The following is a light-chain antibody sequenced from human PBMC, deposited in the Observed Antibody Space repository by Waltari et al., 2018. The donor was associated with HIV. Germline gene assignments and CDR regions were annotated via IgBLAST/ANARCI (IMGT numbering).Light chain of an antibody. CDR2: TAS. Sequence: DIQMTQSPSSLSASVGDRVTITCRASQDISNSLAWYQQKVGEAPKLLLYTASLLESEVPSRFSGRGSGTVYTLTISSLQPEDFATYYCQQYYSSLWTFGQGTKVEIK. J-gene: IGKJ1*01. CDR1: QDISNS. CDR3: QQYYSSLWT. V-gene: IGKV1-NL1*01.